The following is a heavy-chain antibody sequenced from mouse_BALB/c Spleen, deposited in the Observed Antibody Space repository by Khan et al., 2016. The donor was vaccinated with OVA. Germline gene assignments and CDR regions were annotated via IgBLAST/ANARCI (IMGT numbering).Heavy chain of an antibody. CDR1: GYTFTTAG. Sequence: QIQLVQSGPELKKPGETVRISCKASGYTFTTAGIQWVQKMPGKGLKWIGWINTHSGAPKYAEDFTGRFAFPLEISVNIAYLQLTNLKHEDTATFFCARGGAAYYRNDGGAMEYWGQGTSVTVSS. D-gene: IGHD2-14*01. V-gene: IGHV9-4*02. J-gene: IGHJ4*01. CDR2: INTHSGAP. CDR3: ARGGAAYYRNDGGAMEY.